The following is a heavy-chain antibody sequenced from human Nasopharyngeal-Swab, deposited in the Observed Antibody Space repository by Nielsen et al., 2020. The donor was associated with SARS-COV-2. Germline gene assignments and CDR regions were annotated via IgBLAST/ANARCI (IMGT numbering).Heavy chain of an antibody. CDR1: GHTFTSYY. J-gene: IGHJ6*03. Sequence: ASVKVSCKASGHTFTSYYMHWVRQAPGQGLEWMGIINPSGGSTSYAQKFQGRVTMTRDTSTSTAYMELSSLRSEDTAVYYCAADRGCSGGSCYSHHYYYMDVWGKGTTVTVSS. CDR2: INPSGGST. V-gene: IGHV1-46*01. CDR3: AADRGCSGGSCYSHHYYYMDV. D-gene: IGHD2-15*01.